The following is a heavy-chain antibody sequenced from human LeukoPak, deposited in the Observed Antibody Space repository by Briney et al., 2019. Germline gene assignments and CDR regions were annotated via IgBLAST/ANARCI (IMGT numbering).Heavy chain of an antibody. CDR3: ARGADSSGYYRLSYFDY. Sequence: GGSLRLSCAASGFTFSSYAMHWVRQAPGKGLEWVAVIPYDGSNKYYADSVKGRFTISRDNSKNTLYLQMNSLRAEDTAVYYCARGADSSGYYRLSYFDYWGQGTLVTVSS. CDR1: GFTFSSYA. V-gene: IGHV3-30-3*01. J-gene: IGHJ4*02. CDR2: IPYDGSNK. D-gene: IGHD3-22*01.